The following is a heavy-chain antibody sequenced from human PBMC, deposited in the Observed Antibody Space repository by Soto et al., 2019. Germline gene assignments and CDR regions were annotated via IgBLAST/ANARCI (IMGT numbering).Heavy chain of an antibody. CDR1: GFTFSSYG. J-gene: IGHJ6*02. V-gene: IGHV3-30*18. Sequence: QVQLVESGGGVVQPGRSLRLSCAASGFTFSSYGMHWVRQAPGKGLEWVAVISYDGSNKYYADSVKGRFTISRDNSQNSLYPQMTSLRAEDTAVYYCAKDLLGPGRAYGMDVWGQGTTVTVSS. CDR3: AKDLLGPGRAYGMDV. CDR2: ISYDGSNK. D-gene: IGHD7-27*01.